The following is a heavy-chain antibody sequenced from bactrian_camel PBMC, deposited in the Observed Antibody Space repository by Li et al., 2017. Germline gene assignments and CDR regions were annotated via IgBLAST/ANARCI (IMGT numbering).Heavy chain of an antibody. CDR1: RFKYNRYC. CDR3: AAWAFSVCTVATGLSMNQW. V-gene: IGHV3S1*01. D-gene: IGHD6*01. CDR2: IDTDFYT. Sequence: VQLVESGGDSVQAGGSLRLSCDASRFKYNRYCVGWFRQAPGKEREGVALIDTDFYTLYADSVKGRFTISRDNAKNTLNLQMNNLKPEDTGMYYCAAWAFSVCTVATGLSMNQWWGQGTQVTVS. J-gene: IGHJ4*01.